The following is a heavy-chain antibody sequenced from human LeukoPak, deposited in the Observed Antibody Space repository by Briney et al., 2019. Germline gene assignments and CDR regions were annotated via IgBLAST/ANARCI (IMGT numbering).Heavy chain of an antibody. CDR2: IYYSGST. J-gene: IGHJ5*02. V-gene: IGHV4-39*01. CDR3: ARQIVVPAASEGDWFDP. D-gene: IGHD2-2*01. Sequence: PSETLSLTCTVSGGSISSSSHYWGWIRQPPGKGLEWIGTIYYSGSTYYNPSLKSRVTISVDTSKNQFSLKLSSVTAADTAVYYCARQIVVPAASEGDWFDPWGQGTLVTVSS. CDR1: GGSISSSSHY.